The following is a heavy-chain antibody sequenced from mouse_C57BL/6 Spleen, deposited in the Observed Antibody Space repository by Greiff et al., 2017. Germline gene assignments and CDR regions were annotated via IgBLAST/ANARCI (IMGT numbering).Heavy chain of an antibody. CDR2: INPSTGGT. D-gene: IGHD1-1*01. J-gene: IGHJ2*01. CDR3: ARWGTVVDY. CDR1: GYSFTGYY. V-gene: IGHV1-42*01. Sequence: VQLQQSGPELVKPGASVKISCKASGYSFTGYYMNWVKQSPEKSLEWIGEINPSTGGTTYNQKFKAKATLTVDKSSSTAYMQRKSLTSEDSAVYYCARWGTVVDYWGQGTTLTVSS.